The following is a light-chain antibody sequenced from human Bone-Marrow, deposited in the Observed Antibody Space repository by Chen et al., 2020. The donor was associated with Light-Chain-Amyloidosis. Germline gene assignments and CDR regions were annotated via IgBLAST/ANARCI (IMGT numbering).Light chain of an antibody. J-gene: IGLJ2*01. CDR3: QAADSSGNYEVI. CDR1: DLPTKY. CDR2: RDT. V-gene: IGLV3-25*03. Sequence: SYELTQPPSVSVSPGQTARITCSGDDLPTKYAYWYQQKPGQAPVLVIHRDTERPSGISERFSGSSSGTTATLTIRVGQAEDEADYQCQAADSSGNYEVIFGGGTKLTVL.